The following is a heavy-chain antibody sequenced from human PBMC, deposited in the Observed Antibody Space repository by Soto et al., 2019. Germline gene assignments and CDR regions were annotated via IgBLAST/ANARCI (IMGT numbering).Heavy chain of an antibody. D-gene: IGHD1-26*01. CDR1: GFTFSSYG. CDR2: ISYDGSNK. J-gene: IGHJ6*02. V-gene: IGHV3-30*18. Sequence: GGSLRLSCAASGFTFSSYGMHWVRQAPGKGLEWVAVISYDGSNKYYAGSVKGRFTISRDNSKNTLYLQMNSLRAEDTAVYYCAKLSSPGGAPVRYYYGMDVWGQGTTVTVSS. CDR3: AKLSSPGGAPVRYYYGMDV.